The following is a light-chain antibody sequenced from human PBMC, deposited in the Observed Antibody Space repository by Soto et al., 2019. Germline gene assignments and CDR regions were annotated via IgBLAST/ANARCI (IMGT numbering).Light chain of an antibody. CDR3: QQCHAYSLT. CDR2: EAS. V-gene: IGKV1-5*03. J-gene: IGKJ4*01. CDR1: QTIRSR. Sequence: DIQMTQSASTLSASVGDRVTITCRASQTIRSRLAWYQQKPGKAPRLLIYEASILESGVPSRFSGRGSGTEFTLTITSLQPDDFATYYCQQCHAYSLTFAGGTKVDIK.